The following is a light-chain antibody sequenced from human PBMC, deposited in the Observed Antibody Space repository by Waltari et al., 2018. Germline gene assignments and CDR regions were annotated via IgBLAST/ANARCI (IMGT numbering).Light chain of an antibody. CDR2: AAS. V-gene: IGKV1-16*02. CDR1: QAITNY. J-gene: IGKJ4*01. Sequence: DINITKSQSSRSTSVEDRVPITCRASQAITNYLVWIQQKPGKAPKSLIYAASSLHSGVPSKFSGSGSGTDFTLTISSLRPEDVATYYCQQYHSYPLTFGAGTKVEIK. CDR3: QQYHSYPLT.